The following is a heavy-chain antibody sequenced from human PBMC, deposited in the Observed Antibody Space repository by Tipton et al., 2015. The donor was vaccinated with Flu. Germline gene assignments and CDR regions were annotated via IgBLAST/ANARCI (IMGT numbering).Heavy chain of an antibody. J-gene: IGHJ6*02. Sequence: TLSLTCTVSGGSISSYYWSWIRQPAGKGLEWIGRIYTSGSTNYNPSLKSRVTMSVDTSKNQFSLKLSSVTAADTAVYYCARDRVNYYDRRGYLVYYGMDVWGQGTTVTVSS. CDR3: ARDRVNYYDRRGYLVYYGMDV. D-gene: IGHD3-22*01. CDR1: GGSISSYY. CDR2: IYTSGST. V-gene: IGHV4-4*07.